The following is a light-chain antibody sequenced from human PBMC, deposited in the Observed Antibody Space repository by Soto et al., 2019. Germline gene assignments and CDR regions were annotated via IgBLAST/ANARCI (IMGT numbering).Light chain of an antibody. Sequence: SYELTQPPSVSVSPGQTASITCSGDKLGDKYACWYQQKPGQSPVLVIYQDSKRPSGIPERFSGSNSGNTATLTISGTQAMEEADYDCQAWDGGTAWGVFGTGTKVSVL. CDR1: KLGDKY. J-gene: IGLJ1*01. V-gene: IGLV3-1*01. CDR2: QDS. CDR3: QAWDGGTAWGV.